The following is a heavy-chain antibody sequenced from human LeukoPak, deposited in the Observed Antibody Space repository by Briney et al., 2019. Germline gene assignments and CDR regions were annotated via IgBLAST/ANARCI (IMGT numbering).Heavy chain of an antibody. D-gene: IGHD1-7*01. Sequence: PGGSLRLSCAASGFTFSSYGMHWVRQAPGKGLEWVAVIWYDGSNKYYADSVKGRFTISRDNSKNTLYLQMNSLRVEDMAVYYCARPSGTWGAFDIWGQGTMVTVSS. CDR3: ARPSGTWGAFDI. CDR2: IWYDGSNK. J-gene: IGHJ3*02. CDR1: GFTFSSYG. V-gene: IGHV3-33*01.